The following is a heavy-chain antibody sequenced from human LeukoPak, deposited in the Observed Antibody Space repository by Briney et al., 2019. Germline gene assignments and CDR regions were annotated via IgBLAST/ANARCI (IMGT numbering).Heavy chain of an antibody. CDR1: GGTFSSYA. V-gene: IGHV1-69*04. J-gene: IGHJ5*02. CDR3: ARDRYYYDSSGYSA. Sequence: ASVTVSFKASGGTFSSYAISWVRQAPGQGLEWMGRIIPILGIANYAQKFQGRVTITADKSTSTAYMELSSLRSEDTAVYYCARDRYYYDSSGYSAWGQGTLVTVSS. D-gene: IGHD3-22*01. CDR2: IIPILGIA.